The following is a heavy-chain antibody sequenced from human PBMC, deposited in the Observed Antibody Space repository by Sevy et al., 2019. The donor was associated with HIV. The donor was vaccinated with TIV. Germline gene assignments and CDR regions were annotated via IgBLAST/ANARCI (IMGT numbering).Heavy chain of an antibody. D-gene: IGHD3-10*01. J-gene: IGHJ5*02. CDR3: GRDAGIYGPPWWFDP. CDR1: GYTFRHYW. Sequence: ASVKVSCQASGYTFRHYWIHWMRQAPGQGPEWMGRINPNNGDTLYAQTFQGRVTMTRDISISAAYMELNWLSSDGTAVYYCGRDAGIYGPPWWFDPWGQGTLVTVSS. V-gene: IGHV1-2*02. CDR2: INPNNGDT.